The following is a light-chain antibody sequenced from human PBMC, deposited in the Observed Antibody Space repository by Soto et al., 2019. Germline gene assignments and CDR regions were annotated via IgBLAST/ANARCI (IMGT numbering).Light chain of an antibody. CDR1: QSVSSNY. Sequence: IVLTHSPDTLSLSPGERATLSCRASQSVSSNYLAWYQQKPGQAPRLLIYGTSSRATGIPDRFSGSGSGTDFTLTISRLEPEDFAVYYCQQYGNSPITFGQGTRLEIK. J-gene: IGKJ5*01. CDR3: QQYGNSPIT. V-gene: IGKV3-20*01. CDR2: GTS.